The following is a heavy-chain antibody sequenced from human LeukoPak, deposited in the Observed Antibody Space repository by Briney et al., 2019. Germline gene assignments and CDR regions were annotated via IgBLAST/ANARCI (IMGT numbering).Heavy chain of an antibody. CDR2: INPKSGGA. CDR1: GFTFNAYN. CDR3: ARSDQFPYYMDV. D-gene: IGHD2-2*01. Sequence: ASVKVSCKASGFTFNAYNIHWVRQAPGQGLEWMGWINPKSGGANYAQKFQGRVTMTRDTSISTAYMELSRLRSDDTAVYYCARSDQFPYYMDVWGKGTTVTVSS. J-gene: IGHJ6*03. V-gene: IGHV1-2*02.